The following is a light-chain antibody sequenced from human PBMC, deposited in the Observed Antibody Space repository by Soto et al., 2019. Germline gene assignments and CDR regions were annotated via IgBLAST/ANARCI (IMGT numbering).Light chain of an antibody. J-gene: IGKJ1*01. V-gene: IGKV3-15*01. CDR1: QSVSSN. CDR2: GAS. CDR3: QQYNNWPPEKT. Sequence: EIVMTQSPATLSVSPGARATLSCRARQSVSSNLAWYQQQPGQAPRLLIYGASTRATGIPARFSGSGSGTEFTLTISSLQSEDFAVYYCQQYNNWPPEKTFGQGTKVDIK.